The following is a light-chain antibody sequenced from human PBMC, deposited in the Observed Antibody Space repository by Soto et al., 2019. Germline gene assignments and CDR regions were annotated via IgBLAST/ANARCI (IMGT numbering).Light chain of an antibody. CDR3: QQYASSPPYT. CDR1: QSLSSAY. CDR2: GAS. Sequence: EIVLTQSPGTLSLSPGDRATLSCRASQSLSSAYLAWYQQKPGQAPRLLMYGASNRPTGIPDRFSGSGSGTDFTHTISRLEPEDFAVYYCQQYASSPPYTFGQGTKLEI. J-gene: IGKJ2*01. V-gene: IGKV3-20*01.